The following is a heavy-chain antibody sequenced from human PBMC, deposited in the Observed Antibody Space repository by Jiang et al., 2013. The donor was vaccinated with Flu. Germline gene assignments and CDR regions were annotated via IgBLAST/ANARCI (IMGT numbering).Heavy chain of an antibody. Sequence: LEWVSYISSSGSTIYYADSVKGRFTISRDNAKNSLYLQMNSLRAEDTAVYYCARTVDSGYGDPGDYFDYWGQGTLVTVSS. CDR2: ISSSGSTI. D-gene: IGHD5-12*01. J-gene: IGHJ4*02. V-gene: IGHV3-11*04. CDR3: ARTVDSGYGDPGDYFDY.